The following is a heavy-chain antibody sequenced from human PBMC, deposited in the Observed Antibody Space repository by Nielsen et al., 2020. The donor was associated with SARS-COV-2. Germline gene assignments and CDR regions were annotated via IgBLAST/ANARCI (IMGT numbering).Heavy chain of an antibody. CDR2: ISYDGSNK. D-gene: IGHD6-19*01. J-gene: IGHJ4*02. V-gene: IGHV3-30-3*01. CDR3: ARVDSSGWPYYFDY. Sequence: GESLKISCAASGFTFSSYAMHWVRQAPGKGLEWVAVISYDGSNKYYADSVKGRFTISRDNSKNTLYLQMNSLRAEDTAVYYCARVDSSGWPYYFDYWGQGTLVTVSS. CDR1: GFTFSSYA.